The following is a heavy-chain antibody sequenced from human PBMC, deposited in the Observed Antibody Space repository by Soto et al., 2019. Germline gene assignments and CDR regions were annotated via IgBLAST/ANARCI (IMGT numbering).Heavy chain of an antibody. CDR3: ARSSGGNFGIIIEGSNWFDP. V-gene: IGHV1-46*01. D-gene: IGHD3-3*01. CDR1: GDTFTSYY. Sequence: ASVKVSCTEPGDTFTSYYLNWVRQAPGQGLEWMGVINPHGGSTKYAQKFQGRVTMTRDTSRSTVYMELRSLRSDDTAIYYCARSSGGNFGIIIEGSNWFDPWGQGTLVTVSS. J-gene: IGHJ5*02. CDR2: INPHGGST.